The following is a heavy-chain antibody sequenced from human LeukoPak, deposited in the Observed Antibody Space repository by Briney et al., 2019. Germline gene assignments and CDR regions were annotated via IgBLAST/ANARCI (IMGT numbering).Heavy chain of an antibody. V-gene: IGHV3-23*01. CDR2: IRGSGDNT. CDR3: AKGTVYYFDY. CDR1: GFTFSSYA. J-gene: IGHJ4*02. Sequence: GGSLRLSCAASGFTFSSYAMSWVRQAPGKGLEWVSGIRGSGDNTYYADSVKGRFTISRDNSKNTLYLQMNSLRDEDTAVYYCAKGTVYYFDYWGEGTLVTVSS.